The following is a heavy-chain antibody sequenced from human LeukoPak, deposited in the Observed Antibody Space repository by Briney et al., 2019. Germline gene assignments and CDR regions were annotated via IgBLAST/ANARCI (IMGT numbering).Heavy chain of an antibody. CDR2: IYYSGST. CDR1: GGSISSGDYY. D-gene: IGHD1-26*01. J-gene: IGHJ5*02. Sequence: SQTLSLTCTVSGGSISSGDYYWSWIRQPPGKGLEWIGYIYYSGSTYYNPSLKSRVTISVDTSKNQFSLKLSSVTAADTAVHYCARGLVGATPGDWFDPWGQGTLVTVSS. V-gene: IGHV4-30-4*08. CDR3: ARGLVGATPGDWFDP.